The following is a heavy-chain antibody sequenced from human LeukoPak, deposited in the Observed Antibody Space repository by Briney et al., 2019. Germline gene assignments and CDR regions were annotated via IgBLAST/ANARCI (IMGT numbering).Heavy chain of an antibody. D-gene: IGHD3-10*01. CDR2: IRSTANGYAT. J-gene: IGHJ4*02. Sequence: GGSLRLSCAASGFTFSGSALHWVRQASGKGLEWVGRIRSTANGYATAYAASVKGRFTIPRDDSKNTAYLQMDSLKTEDTAVYYCTGNYYGSGSYADFDYWGQGTLVTVSS. CDR3: TGNYYGSGSYADFDY. V-gene: IGHV3-73*01. CDR1: GFTFSGSA.